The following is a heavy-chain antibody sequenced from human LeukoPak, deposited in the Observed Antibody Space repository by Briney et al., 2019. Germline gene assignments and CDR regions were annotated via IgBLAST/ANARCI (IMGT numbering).Heavy chain of an antibody. J-gene: IGHJ4*02. CDR1: GFTFSSYS. CDR2: ISSSSYI. V-gene: IGHV3-21*01. CDR3: ASQELYDFWSGYSPLGY. Sequence: GGSLRLSCAASGFTFSSYSMNWVRQAPGKGLEWVSSISSSSYIYYADSVKGRFTISRDNAKNSLYLQMNSLRAEDTAVYYCASQELYDFWSGYSPLGYWGQGTLVTASS. D-gene: IGHD3-3*01.